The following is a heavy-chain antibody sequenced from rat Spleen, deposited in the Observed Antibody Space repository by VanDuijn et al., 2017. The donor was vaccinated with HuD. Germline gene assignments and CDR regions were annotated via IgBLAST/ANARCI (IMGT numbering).Heavy chain of an antibody. V-gene: IGHV2S12*01. J-gene: IGHJ2*01. D-gene: IGHD1-12*01. CDR2: ISSGGST. CDR3: VRANRESYAHFDH. Sequence: QVQLKESGPGLVQPSQTLSLTCTVSGFSLTSNGVSWVRQPPGKGLEWIAAISSGGSTYYNSALKSRLSISRDTSKSQVFLKMTSLQTEDTATYYCVRANRESYAHFDHWGQGVMVTVSS. CDR1: GFSLTSNG.